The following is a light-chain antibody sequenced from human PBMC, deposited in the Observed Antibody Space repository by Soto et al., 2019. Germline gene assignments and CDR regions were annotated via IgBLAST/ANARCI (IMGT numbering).Light chain of an antibody. CDR1: SSDVGSYNL. Sequence: ALTQPASVSGSPGQSITISCTGTSSDVGSYNLVSWYQQHPGKAPKLMIYEGSKRPSGVSNRFSGSKSGNTASLTISGLQAEDEADYYCCSYAGSSTSYVFGTGTKVTVL. J-gene: IGLJ1*01. V-gene: IGLV2-23*01. CDR2: EGS. CDR3: CSYAGSSTSYV.